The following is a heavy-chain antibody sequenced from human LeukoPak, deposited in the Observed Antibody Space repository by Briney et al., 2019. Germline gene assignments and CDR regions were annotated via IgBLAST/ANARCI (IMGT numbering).Heavy chain of an antibody. D-gene: IGHD3-10*01. CDR3: ARTITMVRGVIMPFDY. Sequence: SEILSLTCTVSGGSISSSSYYWGWIRQPPGKGLEWIGSIYYSGSTYYNPSLKSRVTISVDTSKNQFSLKLSSVTAADTAVYYCARTITMVRGVIMPFDYWGQGTLVTVSS. J-gene: IGHJ4*02. V-gene: IGHV4-39*01. CDR2: IYYSGST. CDR1: GGSISSSSYY.